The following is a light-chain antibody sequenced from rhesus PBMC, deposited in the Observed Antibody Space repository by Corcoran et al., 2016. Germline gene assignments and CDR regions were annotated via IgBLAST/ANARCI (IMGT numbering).Light chain of an antibody. CDR1: QSLLDSEDGNTY. CDR2: EVS. V-gene: IGKV2-104*01. Sequence: DIVMTQTPLSLPVTLGEPASISCRSSQSLLDSEDGNTYLDWYLQKTGQATQLLIYEVSNRASGVPNRLSGSGADTDFTLKISRVEAEDVGVYYCMQALEFPYSFGQGTKVEIK. CDR3: MQALEFPYS. J-gene: IGKJ2*01.